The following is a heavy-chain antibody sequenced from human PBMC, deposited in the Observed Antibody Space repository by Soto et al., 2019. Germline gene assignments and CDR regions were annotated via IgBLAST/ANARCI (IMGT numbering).Heavy chain of an antibody. CDR3: ARDYATPIPQYYYDRGGPAFDI. CDR1: GYTFTSYY. CDR2: INPSGGST. V-gene: IGHV1-46*01. Sequence: GASVKVSCKASGYTFTSYYMHWVRQAPGQGLEWMGIINPSGGSTSYAQKFQGRVTMTRDTSTSTVYMELSSLRSEDTAVYYCARDYATPIPQYYYDRGGPAFDIWGQGTMVTVS. D-gene: IGHD3-22*01. J-gene: IGHJ3*02.